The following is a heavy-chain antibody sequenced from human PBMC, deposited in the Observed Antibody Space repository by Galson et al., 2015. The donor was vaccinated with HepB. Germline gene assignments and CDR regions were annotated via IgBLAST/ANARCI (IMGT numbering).Heavy chain of an antibody. Sequence: QPGAEVTKLGQTLTMSCKGSGYTFTDYWIGWVRQMPGKALEWQGILLPGDSSTRYSPSFQCRGTISTDKSITPAYLQWGGLRVSDTAIYYCARRGGYDHDSCGYAEPAHWYFDLWGRGTLVTVSS. CDR2: LLPGDSST. J-gene: IGHJ2*01. CDR1: GYTFTDYW. CDR3: ARRGGYDHDSCGYAEPAHWYFDL. D-gene: IGHD3-22*01. V-gene: IGHV5-51*01.